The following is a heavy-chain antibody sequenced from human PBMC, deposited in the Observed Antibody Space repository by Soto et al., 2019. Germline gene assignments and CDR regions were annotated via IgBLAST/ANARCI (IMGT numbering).Heavy chain of an antibody. CDR1: GGSISSYY. D-gene: IGHD6-19*01. CDR2: IYYSGST. J-gene: IGHJ3*01. V-gene: IGHV4-59*08. Sequence: SGTLSLTCTVSGGSISSYYWSWIRQPPGKGLEWIGYIYYSGSTNYNPSLKSRVTISVDTSKNQFSLKLSSVTAADTAVYYCASFGTAVAGFTWGQGTMVTVSS. CDR3: ASFGTAVAGFT.